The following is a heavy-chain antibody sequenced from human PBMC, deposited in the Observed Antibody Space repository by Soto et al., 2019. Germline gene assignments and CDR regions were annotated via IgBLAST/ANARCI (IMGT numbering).Heavy chain of an antibody. CDR3: ATDSSGYSYFDY. V-gene: IGHV1-3*01. Sequence: ASVKVSCKASGYTFTSYAMHWVRQAPGQRLEWMGWINAGNGNTKYSQKFQGRVTTTRDTSASTAYMELSSLRSEDTAVYYCATDSSGYSYFDYWGQGTLVTVSS. CDR1: GYTFTSYA. J-gene: IGHJ4*02. CDR2: INAGNGNT. D-gene: IGHD3-22*01.